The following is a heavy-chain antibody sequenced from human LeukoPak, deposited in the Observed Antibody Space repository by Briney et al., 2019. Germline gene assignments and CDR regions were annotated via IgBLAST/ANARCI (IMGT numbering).Heavy chain of an antibody. D-gene: IGHD6-13*01. V-gene: IGHV1-18*01. CDR1: GYTFTSYG. CDR2: ISAYNGNT. Sequence: ASVKVSCKASGYTFTSYGISWVRQAPGQGLEWMGWISAYNGNTNYAQKLQGRVTMTTDTSTSPAYMELRSLRSDDTAVYYCARDPGIAAAANAFDIWGQGTMVTVSS. CDR3: ARDPGIAAAANAFDI. J-gene: IGHJ3*02.